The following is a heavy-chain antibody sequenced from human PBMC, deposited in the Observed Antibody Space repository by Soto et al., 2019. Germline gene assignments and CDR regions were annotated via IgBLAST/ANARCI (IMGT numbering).Heavy chain of an antibody. J-gene: IGHJ4*02. CDR3: ARGGYGDY. CDR1: GYAFTTYG. Sequence: QVHLVQSGAEVKKPGASVKVSCKGSGYAFTTYGITWVRQAPGQGLDWMGWISAHNGNTNYAQKRQGRVTVTRDTATRTAYMELSSLRSDDTAVYYCARGGYGDYWGQGALVTVSS. V-gene: IGHV1-18*01. D-gene: IGHD1-1*01. CDR2: ISAHNGNT.